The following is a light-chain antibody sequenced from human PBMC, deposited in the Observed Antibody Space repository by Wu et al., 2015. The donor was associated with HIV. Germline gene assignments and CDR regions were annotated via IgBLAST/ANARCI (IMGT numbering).Light chain of an antibody. J-gene: IGKJ2*01. V-gene: IGKV1-9*01. CDR2: TAS. CDR1: QDISRF. Sequence: DIQMTQSPSSLSASVGDRVTITCRASQDISRFLAWYQQKLGKAPKLLIDTASTLQRGVPSRFSGSGSGTDFTLTISSLQPEDFATYYCQQVDSFPYTFGQGTKLEIK. CDR3: QQVDSFPYT.